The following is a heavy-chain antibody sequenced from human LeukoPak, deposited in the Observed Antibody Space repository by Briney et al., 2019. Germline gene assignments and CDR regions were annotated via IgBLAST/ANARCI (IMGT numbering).Heavy chain of an antibody. Sequence: PSETLSLTCTVSGGSISSGTYFWNWIRQPAGKGLEWIGRIYTSGSTNYNPSLKSRVTISVDTSKTQFSLKLSSVTAADTAVYYCARAHGQWLVNWFDPWGQGTLVTVSS. J-gene: IGHJ5*02. CDR3: ARAHGQWLVNWFDP. D-gene: IGHD6-19*01. CDR1: GGSISSGTYF. V-gene: IGHV4-61*02. CDR2: IYTSGST.